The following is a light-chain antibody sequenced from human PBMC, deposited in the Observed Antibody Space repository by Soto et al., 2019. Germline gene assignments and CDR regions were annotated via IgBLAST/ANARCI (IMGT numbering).Light chain of an antibody. CDR2: DVS. CDR3: SSYTSSSTPHYV. Sequence: QSVLTQPPSASGSPGQPVTISCTGTSSDVGGYNYVSWYQQHPGKAPKLMIYDVSNRPSGVSNRFSGSKSGNTASLTISGLQAEDEADYYCSSYTSSSTPHYVFGTGTKVTVL. J-gene: IGLJ1*01. V-gene: IGLV2-14*01. CDR1: SSDVGGYNY.